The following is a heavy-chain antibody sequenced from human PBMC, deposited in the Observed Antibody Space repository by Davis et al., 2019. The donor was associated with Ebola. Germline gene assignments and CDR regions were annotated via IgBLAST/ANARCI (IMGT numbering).Heavy chain of an antibody. V-gene: IGHV4-34*01. J-gene: IGHJ4*02. CDR2: INHSGST. D-gene: IGHD3-22*01. Sequence: SETLSLTCAVYGGSFSGYYWSWIRQPPGKGLEWIGEINHSGSTNYNPSLKSRVTISVDTSKNQFSLKLSSVTAADTAVYYCAREATYTSNDSSGYWGQGTLVTVSS. CDR1: GGSFSGYY. CDR3: AREATYTSNDSSGY.